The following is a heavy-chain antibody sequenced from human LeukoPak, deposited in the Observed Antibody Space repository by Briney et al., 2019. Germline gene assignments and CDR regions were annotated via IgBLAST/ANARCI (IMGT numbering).Heavy chain of an antibody. CDR3: ARYEAVAGWFGP. D-gene: IGHD6-19*01. CDR1: GFTFSSYS. V-gene: IGHV3-48*01. J-gene: IGHJ5*02. CDR2: ISSSSSTI. Sequence: GGSLRLSCAASGFTFSSYSMNWVRQAPGKGLEWVSCISSSSSTIYYADSVKGRFTISRDNAKNSLYLQMNSLRAEDTAVYYCARYEAVAGWFGPWGQGTLVTVSS.